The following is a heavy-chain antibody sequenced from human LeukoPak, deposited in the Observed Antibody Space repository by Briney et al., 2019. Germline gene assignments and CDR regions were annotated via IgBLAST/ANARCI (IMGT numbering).Heavy chain of an antibody. J-gene: IGHJ4*02. CDR1: GYTFTSYG. CDR2: ISAHNGNT. Sequence: ASVKVSCKASGYTFTSYGISWVRQAPGQGLEWMGWISAHNGNTNYAQKLQGRVTMTTDTSTSTAYMELRSLRSDDTAVYYCARGIVQWLVRGLLEHWGQGTLVTVSS. V-gene: IGHV1-18*01. D-gene: IGHD6-19*01. CDR3: ARGIVQWLVRGLLEH.